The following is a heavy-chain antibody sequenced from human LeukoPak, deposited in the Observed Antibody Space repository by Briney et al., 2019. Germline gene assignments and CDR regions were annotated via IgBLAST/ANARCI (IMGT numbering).Heavy chain of an antibody. Sequence: GGSLRLSCAASGSTVSSNYMSWVRQAPGKGLEWVSVIYSGGSTYYADSVKGRFTISRDNSKNTLYLQMNSLRAEDTAVYYCARGVTRGYSYGRNNWFDPWGQGTLVTVSS. J-gene: IGHJ5*02. CDR1: GSTVSSNY. V-gene: IGHV3-66*01. CDR3: ARGVTRGYSYGRNNWFDP. D-gene: IGHD5-18*01. CDR2: IYSGGST.